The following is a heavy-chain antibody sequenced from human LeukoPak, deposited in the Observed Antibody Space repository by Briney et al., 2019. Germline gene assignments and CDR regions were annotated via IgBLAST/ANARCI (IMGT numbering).Heavy chain of an antibody. Sequence: GGSLRLSCAASGFTFSSYHMNWVRQAPGKGLEWVAFIRYDGSNKYYADSVKGRFTISRDNSKNTLYLQMNSLRAEDTAVYYCATEGSFDYWGQGTLVTVSS. J-gene: IGHJ4*02. CDR3: ATEGSFDY. V-gene: IGHV3-30*02. CDR1: GFTFSSYH. CDR2: IRYDGSNK.